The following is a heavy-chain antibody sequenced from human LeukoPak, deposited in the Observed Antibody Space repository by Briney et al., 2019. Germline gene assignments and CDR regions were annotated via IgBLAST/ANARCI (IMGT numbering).Heavy chain of an antibody. CDR1: VGSLSSHY. CDR2: VFYTGYT. D-gene: IGHD2-8*02. Sequence: SETLSLTCTVSVGSLSSHYWNWIRQPPGKGLEWIGYVFYTGYTNYNPSLKGRGTISLDTSKKQFSLRLSSVPAADAAVYYCATLGASGPDYWGQGTLVTVSS. V-gene: IGHV4-59*08. J-gene: IGHJ4*02. CDR3: ATLGASGPDY.